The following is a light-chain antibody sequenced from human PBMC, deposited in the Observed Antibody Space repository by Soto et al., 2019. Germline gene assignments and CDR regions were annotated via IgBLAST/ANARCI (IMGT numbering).Light chain of an antibody. CDR3: QQRSNSPRT. V-gene: IGKV3-11*01. CDR1: QSVSSY. J-gene: IGKJ1*01. Sequence: EIVLTQSPATLSSSPGERATLSCRASQSVSSYLAWFQQKPGQAPRLLIYDASDRATGIPARFSGSGSGTDFTLTISSLEPEDFAVYYCQQRSNSPRTFGQGTKVEIK. CDR2: DAS.